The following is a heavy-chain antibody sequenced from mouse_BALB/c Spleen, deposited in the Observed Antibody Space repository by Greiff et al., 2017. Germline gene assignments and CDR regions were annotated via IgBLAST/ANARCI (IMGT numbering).Heavy chain of an antibody. D-gene: IGHD2-2*01. Sequence: EVKLVESGGGLVKPGGSLKLSCAASGFTFSDYYMYWVRQTPEKRLEWVATISDGGSYTYYPDSVKGRFTISRDNAKNNLYLQMSSLKSEDTAMYYCARGYGYDLYYAMDYWGQGTSVTVSS. V-gene: IGHV5-4*02. CDR1: GFTFSDYY. CDR3: ARGYGYDLYYAMDY. CDR2: ISDGGSYT. J-gene: IGHJ4*01.